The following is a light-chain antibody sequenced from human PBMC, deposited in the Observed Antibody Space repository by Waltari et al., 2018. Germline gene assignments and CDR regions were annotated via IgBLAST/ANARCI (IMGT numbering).Light chain of an antibody. Sequence: IVLTQSQGTLSLSPGERATLSCRASQSVNNYLARFQQKPGQAPQPLIPGASSRANCIPDKIHCSGFGNDFTFNNSRLEPQDFAVYYCQQYSSSPLTFGPGTKVDIK. J-gene: IGKJ3*01. CDR2: GAS. CDR3: QQYSSSPLT. CDR1: QSVNNY. V-gene: IGKV3-20*01.